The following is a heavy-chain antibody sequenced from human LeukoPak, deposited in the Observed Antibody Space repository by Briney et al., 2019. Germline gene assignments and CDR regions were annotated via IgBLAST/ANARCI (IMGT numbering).Heavy chain of an antibody. D-gene: IGHD6-19*01. CDR2: IYTSGST. CDR3: ARVRAEWLAGDWFDP. Sequence: PSETLSLTCTVSGGSISSYYWSWTRQPAGKGLEWIGRIYTSGSTNYNPSLKSRVTMSVDTSKNQFSLKLSSVTAADTAVYYCARVRAEWLAGDWFDPWGQGTLVTVSS. CDR1: GGSISSYY. V-gene: IGHV4-4*07. J-gene: IGHJ5*02.